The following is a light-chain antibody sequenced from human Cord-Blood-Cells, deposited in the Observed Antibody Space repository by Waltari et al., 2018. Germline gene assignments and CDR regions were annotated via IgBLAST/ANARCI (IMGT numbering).Light chain of an antibody. J-gene: IGLJ3*02. CDR2: DVS. CDR3: SSYTSSSKV. Sequence: QSALTQPASVSGSPGQSITISRTGTSSDVGGYNYVSWYQQHPGKAPKLMIYDVSKRPSGVSNRFSGSKSGNTASLTISGLQAEDEADYYCSSYTSSSKVFGGGTKLTVL. V-gene: IGLV2-14*01. CDR1: SSDVGGYNY.